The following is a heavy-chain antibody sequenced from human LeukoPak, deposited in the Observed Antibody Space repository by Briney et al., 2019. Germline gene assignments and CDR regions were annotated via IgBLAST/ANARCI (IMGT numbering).Heavy chain of an antibody. CDR2: TYYSGST. Sequence: SETLSLTCAVSGGSISTYYWSWIRQPPGKGLEWIGFTYYSGSTNYNPSLKSRVTISVDKSKNQFSLKLSSVTAADTAVYYCATYSSRWPFDYWGQGTLVTVSS. D-gene: IGHD6-19*01. J-gene: IGHJ4*02. CDR1: GGSISTYY. V-gene: IGHV4-59*08. CDR3: ATYSSRWPFDY.